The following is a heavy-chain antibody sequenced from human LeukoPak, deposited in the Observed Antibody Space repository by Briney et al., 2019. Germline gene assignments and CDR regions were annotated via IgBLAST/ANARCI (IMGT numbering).Heavy chain of an antibody. D-gene: IGHD3-22*01. V-gene: IGHV1-18*01. CDR3: ARVPYYDSSGYYGDY. CDR1: GYTFTSYG. J-gene: IGHJ4*02. CDR2: ISAYNGST. Sequence: ASVTVSCKASGYTFTSYGISWVRQAPGQGLEWMGWISAYNGSTNYAQKLQGRVTMTTDTSTSTAYMELRSLRSDDTAVYYCARVPYYDSSGYYGDYWSQGTLVTVSS.